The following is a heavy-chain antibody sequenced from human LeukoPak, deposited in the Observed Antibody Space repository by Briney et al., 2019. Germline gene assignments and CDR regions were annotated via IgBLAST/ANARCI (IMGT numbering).Heavy chain of an antibody. CDR1: VGSIRIYH. CDR3: SRRSTLENFLDS. CDR2: MYYTGSH. Sequence: ETLSLTCSVCVGSIRIYHGSCMREPRGEGGEGIGNMYYTGSHKYHPPLESRVTPSADTSKNQVSLMLSSLTAADSDRLYLSRRSTLENFLDSWGQGTPVPVPS. D-gene: IGHD1-7*01. V-gene: IGHV4-59*08. J-gene: IGHJ4*02.